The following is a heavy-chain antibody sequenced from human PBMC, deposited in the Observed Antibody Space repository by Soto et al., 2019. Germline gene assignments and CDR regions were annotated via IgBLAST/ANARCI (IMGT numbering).Heavy chain of an antibody. CDR3: AGDGTLYDSSAYYYLY. CDR2: VTPMFGAP. J-gene: IGHJ4*02. Sequence: QVQLVQSGSEVKKPGSSVKVSCKASGGTFSRYTITWVRQAHGQGLEWMGGVTPMFGAPNYAPQFQGRVTITAEASTSTASMELSRSRSEDTAMYYRAGDGTLYDSSAYYYLYWCQGTLVIVSS. V-gene: IGHV1-69*01. CDR1: GGTFSRYT. D-gene: IGHD3-22*01.